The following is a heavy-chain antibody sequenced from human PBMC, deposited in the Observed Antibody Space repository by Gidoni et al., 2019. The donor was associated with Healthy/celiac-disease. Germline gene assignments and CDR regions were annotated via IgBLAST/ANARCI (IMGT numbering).Heavy chain of an antibody. CDR3: AKVGGSYSAFDI. Sequence: EVQLLESGGGLVQPGGSLRLSCAASGFTFSSYAMSWVRQAPGKGPEWVSAISGSGGSTYYADSVKGRFTISRDNSKNTLYLQMNSLRAEDTAVYYCAKVGGSYSAFDIWGQGTMVTVSS. V-gene: IGHV3-23*01. CDR1: GFTFSSYA. D-gene: IGHD1-26*01. CDR2: ISGSGGST. J-gene: IGHJ3*02.